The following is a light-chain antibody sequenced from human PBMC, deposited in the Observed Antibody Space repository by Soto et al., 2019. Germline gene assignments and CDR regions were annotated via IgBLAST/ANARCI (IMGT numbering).Light chain of an antibody. V-gene: IGLV2-14*01. Sequence: QSALTQPASVSGSPGQSITISCSGTTSDVGAYDFVSWYQQHPGKAPKLIIFEVNHRPSGVSNRFSGSKSGNMASLTISGLQAEDESDYYCSSYTTSSALVVFGGGTNLTVL. CDR1: TSDVGAYDF. J-gene: IGLJ2*01. CDR2: EVN. CDR3: SSYTTSSALVV.